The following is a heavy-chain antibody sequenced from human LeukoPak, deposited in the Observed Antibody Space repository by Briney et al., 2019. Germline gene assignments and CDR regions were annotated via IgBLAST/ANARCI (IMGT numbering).Heavy chain of an antibody. Sequence: PGGSLRLSCAASGFTFSSYEMNWVRQAPGKGLEWVSYISSSGSTIYHADSVKGRFTISRDNAKNSLYLQLNSLRAEDTAVYYCARGPYDYVWGSYRYSPFDYWGQGTLVTVSS. D-gene: IGHD3-16*02. V-gene: IGHV3-48*03. CDR1: GFTFSSYE. CDR3: ARGPYDYVWGSYRYSPFDY. CDR2: ISSSGSTI. J-gene: IGHJ4*02.